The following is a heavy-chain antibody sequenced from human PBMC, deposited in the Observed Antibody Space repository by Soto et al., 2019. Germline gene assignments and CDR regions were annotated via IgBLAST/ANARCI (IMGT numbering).Heavy chain of an antibody. CDR3: AHSPLTGTKAYFDY. D-gene: IGHD3-9*01. J-gene: IGHJ4*02. Sequence: QITLKESTPTLVKPTQTLTLTCTFPGLSLSTSGVGVGWIRQPPGKALEWLALIYWDDDRRYSPSLKSRLTISKDTSKNQVVLTMTTIDPVDTATYYCAHSPLTGTKAYFDYLGQGTLVTVSS. V-gene: IGHV2-5*02. CDR2: IYWDDDR. CDR1: GLSLSTSGVG.